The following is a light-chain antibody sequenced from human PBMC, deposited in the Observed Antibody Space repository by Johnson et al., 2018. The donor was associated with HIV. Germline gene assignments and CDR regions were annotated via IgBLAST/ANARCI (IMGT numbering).Light chain of an antibody. Sequence: SVLTQPPSVSAAPGQKVTISSSGSSSNIGNNYVSWYQQLPGTAPKLLIYDNNKRPSGIPDRFSGSKSGTSATLGITGLQTGDEADYYCGTWDSSLSAGGVFGTGTKVTVL. J-gene: IGLJ1*01. CDR2: DNN. V-gene: IGLV1-51*01. CDR1: SSNIGNNY. CDR3: GTWDSSLSAGGV.